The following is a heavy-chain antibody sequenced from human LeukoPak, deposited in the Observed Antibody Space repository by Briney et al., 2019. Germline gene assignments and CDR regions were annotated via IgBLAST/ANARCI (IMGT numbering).Heavy chain of an antibody. D-gene: IGHD5-12*01. CDR1: GFTFSSYS. CDR2: ISSSSSYI. Sequence: KSGGSLRLSCAASGFTFSSYSMNWVRQAPGEGLEWVSSISSSSSYIYYADSVKGRFTISRDNAKNSLYLQMNSLRAEDTAVYYCARDSGYDLPPDYWGQGTLVTVPS. V-gene: IGHV3-21*01. J-gene: IGHJ4*02. CDR3: ARDSGYDLPPDY.